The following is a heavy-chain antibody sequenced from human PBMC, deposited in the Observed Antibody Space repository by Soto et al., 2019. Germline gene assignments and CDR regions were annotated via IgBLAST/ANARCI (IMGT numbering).Heavy chain of an antibody. D-gene: IGHD6-13*01. J-gene: IGHJ4*02. CDR1: GFTFNTYA. CDR3: AKISGSSWSDY. V-gene: IGHV3-23*01. CDR2: ISGSGAST. Sequence: EVQLLESGGGLVQLGGSLRLSCAASGFTFNTYAMSWVRQAPGKGLEWVSSISGSGASTYYADSVKGRFTISRDNSKNTVYLQMNSLRAEDTAVYYCAKISGSSWSDYWGQGTLVTVSS.